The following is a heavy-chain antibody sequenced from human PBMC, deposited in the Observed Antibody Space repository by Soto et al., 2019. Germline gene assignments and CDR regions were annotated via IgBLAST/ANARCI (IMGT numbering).Heavy chain of an antibody. CDR2: INGDGSST. D-gene: IGHD3-3*01. V-gene: IGHV3-74*01. J-gene: IGHJ4*02. CDR3: ARDSSPYYDFWSGFYTYFDY. Sequence: GGSLRLSCAVSGFTFSSHWMHWVRQAPGKGLVWVSRINGDGSSTNYADSVKGRFTISRDNAKKTLYLQMNSLRADDTAVYYCARDSSPYYDFWSGFYTYFDYWGQGALVTVSS. CDR1: GFTFSSHW.